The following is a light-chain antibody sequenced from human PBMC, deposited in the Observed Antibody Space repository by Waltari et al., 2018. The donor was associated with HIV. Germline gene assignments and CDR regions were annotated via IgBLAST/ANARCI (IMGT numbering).Light chain of an antibody. CDR1: RSNIGAVYD. CDR3: QSYDRSLSGSV. J-gene: IGLJ2*01. Sequence: QSVLTQPPSVSGAPGPRVTISCTGSRSNIGAVYDVHWYQQLPGTAPKLLIYGNNNRPSGVPDRFSGSKSGTSASLAITGLQAEDEADYYCQSYDRSLSGSVFGGGTKLTVL. CDR2: GNN. V-gene: IGLV1-40*01.